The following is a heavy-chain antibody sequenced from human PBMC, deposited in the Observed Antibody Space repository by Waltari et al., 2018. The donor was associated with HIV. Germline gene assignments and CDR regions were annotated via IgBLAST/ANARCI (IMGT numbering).Heavy chain of an antibody. CDR1: GGTGTTYV. CDR3: ARRPRGPCCSSTYDAT. J-gene: IGHJ5*02. Sequence: QVQLVQSGAEMKKPGSSVKVSCKSPGGTGTTYVISWVRQASGQGLEVMGRIIPGLGRKDYAHQVQGRLTITADTPTSTLYMELGRLTSDYTAIYYSARRPRGPCCSSTYDATWGQGTL. CDR2: IIPGLGRK. V-gene: IGHV1-69*04. D-gene: IGHD5-12*01.